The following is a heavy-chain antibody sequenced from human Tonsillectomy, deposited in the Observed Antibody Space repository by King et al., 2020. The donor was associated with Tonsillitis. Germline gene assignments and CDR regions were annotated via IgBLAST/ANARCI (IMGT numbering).Heavy chain of an antibody. D-gene: IGHD3/OR15-3a*01. CDR3: ARSRWTETFDS. Sequence: QLVQSGAEVKKPGASVKISCKASGYTYSNYALQWVRQAPGQRPEWMGWINSDNGDTKYSQNLQGRVTITWDTSASTSYMKMRSLRSEDTSVYYCARSRWTETFDSWGQGTQVTVSS. CDR2: INSDNGDT. CDR1: GYTYSNYA. J-gene: IGHJ4*02. V-gene: IGHV1-3*01.